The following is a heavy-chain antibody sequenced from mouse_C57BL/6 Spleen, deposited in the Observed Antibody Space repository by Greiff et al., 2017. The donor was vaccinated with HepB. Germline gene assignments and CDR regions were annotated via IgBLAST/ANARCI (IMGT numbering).Heavy chain of an antibody. Sequence: VQLQQSGPELVKPGASVKISCKASGYSFTGYYMNWVKQSPEKSLEWIGEINPSTGGTTYNQKFKAKATLTVDKSSSTAYMQLKSLTSEDSAVYYCARTTVVAPDYRGQGTTLTVSS. CDR3: ARTTVVAPDY. J-gene: IGHJ2*01. CDR1: GYSFTGYY. CDR2: INPSTGGT. D-gene: IGHD1-1*01. V-gene: IGHV1-42*01.